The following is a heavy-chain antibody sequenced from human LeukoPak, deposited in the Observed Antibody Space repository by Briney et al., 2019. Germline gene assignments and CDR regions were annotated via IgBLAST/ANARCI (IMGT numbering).Heavy chain of an antibody. Sequence: PGGSLRLSCAASGFTFSSYAMSWVRQAPGKGLEWVSAVSGSGGSTYYADSVKGRFTISRDNSKNTLYLQMNSLRAEDTAVYYCAKGNTMIVVVSDYWGQGTLVTVSS. V-gene: IGHV3-23*01. J-gene: IGHJ4*02. CDR3: AKGNTMIVVVSDY. CDR2: VSGSGGST. CDR1: GFTFSSYA. D-gene: IGHD3-22*01.